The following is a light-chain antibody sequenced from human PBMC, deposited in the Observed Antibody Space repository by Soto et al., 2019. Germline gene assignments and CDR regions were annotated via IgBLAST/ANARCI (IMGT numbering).Light chain of an antibody. J-gene: IGKJ5*01. CDR1: QGINSH. V-gene: IGKV1D-16*01. Sequence: DIQMTQSPSSLSASIGDTVTITCRASQGINSHLAWYQQKPEKAPKSLIHGASNLQTGVPSRFSGSGSGTDFTLNITSMQLADFATYYCQQYTTYPITFGQGTRLE. CDR2: GAS. CDR3: QQYTTYPIT.